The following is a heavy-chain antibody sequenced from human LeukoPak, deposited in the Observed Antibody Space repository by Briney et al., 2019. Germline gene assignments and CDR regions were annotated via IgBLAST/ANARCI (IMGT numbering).Heavy chain of an antibody. CDR3: ARLRLIGGWFDP. V-gene: IGHV4-38-2*02. CDR1: GYSISSGYY. J-gene: IGHJ5*02. Sequence: PSETLSLTCTVSGYSISSGYYWGWIRQPPGKGLEWIGSIYYSGSTYYNPSLKSRVTISVDTSKNQFSLKLSSVTAADTAVYYCARLRLIGGWFDPWGQGTLVTVSS. D-gene: IGHD3-22*01. CDR2: IYYSGST.